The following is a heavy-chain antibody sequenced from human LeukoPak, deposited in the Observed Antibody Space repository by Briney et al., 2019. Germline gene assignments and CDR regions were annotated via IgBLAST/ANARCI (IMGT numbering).Heavy chain of an antibody. CDR1: GFTVSSTY. CDR3: TSISLGANEDY. D-gene: IGHD1-26*01. Sequence: GGSLRLSCAASGFTVSSTYMNWIRQTPGKGLEWVANIRPDASDTGYVDSVKGRFTISRDNAKNLLYLQMNSLRVDDTAVYYCTSISLGANEDYWGQGTRVTVSS. V-gene: IGHV3-7*03. CDR2: IRPDASDT. J-gene: IGHJ4*02.